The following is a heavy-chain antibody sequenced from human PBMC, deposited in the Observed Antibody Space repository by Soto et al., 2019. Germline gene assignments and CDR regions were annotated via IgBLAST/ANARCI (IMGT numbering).Heavy chain of an antibody. CDR1: GGTFSSYA. V-gene: IGHV1-69*01. Sequence: QVQLVQSGAEVKKPGSSVKVSCKASGGTFSSYAISWVRQAPGQGLEWMGGIIPIFGTANYAQKFQGRVTITADESTSTDYMELSSLRSEDTAVYYCAREITMVRGPGELFDYWGQGTLVTVSS. D-gene: IGHD3-10*01. CDR3: AREITMVRGPGELFDY. CDR2: IIPIFGTA. J-gene: IGHJ4*02.